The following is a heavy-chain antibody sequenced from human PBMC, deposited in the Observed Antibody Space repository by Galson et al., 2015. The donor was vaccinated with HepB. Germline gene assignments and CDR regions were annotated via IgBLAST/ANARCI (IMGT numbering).Heavy chain of an antibody. J-gene: IGHJ4*02. CDR1: GGSIRDYY. CDR3: ARWAWAPGTLWVLVSFLDY. Sequence: ETLSLTCTVSGGSIRDYYWNWFRQPAGKGLEWLGRISHTGSTNYNTSLNSRVTVSIDTSKTQFALKLGSVTAADTAVYYCARWAWAPGTLWVLVSFLDYWGQGILVTVAS. V-gene: IGHV4-4*07. D-gene: IGHD3-16*01. CDR2: ISHTGST.